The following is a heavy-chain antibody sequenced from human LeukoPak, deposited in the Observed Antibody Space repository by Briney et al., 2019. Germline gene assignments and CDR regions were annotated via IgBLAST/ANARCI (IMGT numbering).Heavy chain of an antibody. CDR1: GFTFSSYA. V-gene: IGHV3-23*01. D-gene: IGHD2-21*01. CDR3: AKEYSKFESTSPFDY. J-gene: IGHJ4*02. Sequence: PGGSLRLSCAASGFTFSSYAMSWVRQAPGKGLEWVSGISGSGAYTYYADSVKGRFTISRDNSKNTLSLRMDTLRADDTAVYYCAKEYSKFESTSPFDYWGQGTLVTASS. CDR2: ISGSGAYT.